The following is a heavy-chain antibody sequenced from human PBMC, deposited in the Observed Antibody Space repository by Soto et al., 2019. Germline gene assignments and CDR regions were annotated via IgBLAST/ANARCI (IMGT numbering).Heavy chain of an antibody. Sequence: SETLSLTCTVSGGSINSRGYYWTWIRQHPGKGLEWIGNIYYSGSIHFNPSLKSRLTMLVDTSENQFSLKLTSVTAADTAVYFCAKDRDYGGDSPLHWGQGTLVTVSS. CDR2: IYYSGSI. CDR1: GGSINSRGYY. CDR3: AKDRDYGGDSPLH. D-gene: IGHD2-21*02. V-gene: IGHV4-31*03. J-gene: IGHJ4*02.